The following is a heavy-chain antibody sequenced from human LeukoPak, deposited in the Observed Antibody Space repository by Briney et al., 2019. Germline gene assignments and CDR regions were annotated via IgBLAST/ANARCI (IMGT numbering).Heavy chain of an antibody. V-gene: IGHV6-1*01. CDR3: ARAAWSGYYYYYYYMDV. J-gene: IGHJ6*03. Sequence: SQTLSLTCAISGDSVSSNSAAWNWIRQSPSRGLEWLGRTYYRSKWYNDYAVSVKSRITINPDTSKNQFSLQLNSVTPEDTAVYYCARAAWSGYYYYYYYMDVWGKGTTVTVSS. CDR2: TYYRSKWYN. D-gene: IGHD3-10*01. CDR1: GDSVSSNSAA.